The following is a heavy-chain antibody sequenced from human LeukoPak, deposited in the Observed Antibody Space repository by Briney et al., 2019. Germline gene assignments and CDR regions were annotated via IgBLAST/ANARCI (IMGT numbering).Heavy chain of an antibody. CDR3: ARGYDFWSGYYLSPFDP. J-gene: IGHJ5*02. D-gene: IGHD3-3*01. V-gene: IGHV4-4*07. Sequence: SETLSLTCTVSGGSISSYYWSWIRQPAGKGLEWIGRIYTSGSTNYNPSLKSRVTMSVDTSKNQFSLKLSSVTAADTAVYYCARGYDFWSGYYLSPFDPWGQGTLVTVSS. CDR2: IYTSGST. CDR1: GGSISSYY.